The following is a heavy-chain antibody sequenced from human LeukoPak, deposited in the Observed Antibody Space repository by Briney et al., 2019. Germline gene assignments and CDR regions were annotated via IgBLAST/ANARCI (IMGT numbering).Heavy chain of an antibody. CDR1: GFTFCDHA. Sequence: PGGSLRLSCAASGFTFCDHAMSWVRQAPGKGLEWVGFIRGKVYGETTEYAASVQGRFTISKDDSRTIAYLQMNSLKPEDTAVYYCARHSGSLDSWGQGTLVTVSS. J-gene: IGHJ4*02. CDR2: IRGKVYGETT. D-gene: IGHD1-26*01. V-gene: IGHV3-49*04. CDR3: ARHSGSLDS.